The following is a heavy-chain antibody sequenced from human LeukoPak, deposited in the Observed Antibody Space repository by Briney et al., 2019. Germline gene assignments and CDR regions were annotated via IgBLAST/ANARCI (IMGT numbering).Heavy chain of an antibody. J-gene: IGHJ4*02. CDR3: ARGGGAYCGSDCYRNFDY. CDR2: IYTGGST. D-gene: IGHD2-21*02. Sequence: PGGSLRLSCAASGLTVSTNYMSSVRQAPGKGLEWVSVIYTGGSTYYGDSVKGRFTISRDNSKNTLYLQMNSLRAEDTAVYYCARGGGAYCGSDCYRNFDYWGQGTLVTVSS. CDR1: GLTVSTNY. V-gene: IGHV3-66*01.